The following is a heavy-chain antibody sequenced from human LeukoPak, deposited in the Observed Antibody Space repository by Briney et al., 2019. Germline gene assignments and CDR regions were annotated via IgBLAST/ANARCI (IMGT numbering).Heavy chain of an antibody. Sequence: SESLSLTCTVSAGSISSYYWTWIRQPQGKGREWIGYVYYTGTTNYNSSLKSRVTISVDTSKTQFSLKLSSVTAADTAMYYCARRQVQPERFDYWGQGTLVTVSS. V-gene: IGHV4-59*01. CDR3: ARRQVQPERFDY. CDR2: VYYTGTT. D-gene: IGHD6-13*01. CDR1: AGSISSYY. J-gene: IGHJ4*02.